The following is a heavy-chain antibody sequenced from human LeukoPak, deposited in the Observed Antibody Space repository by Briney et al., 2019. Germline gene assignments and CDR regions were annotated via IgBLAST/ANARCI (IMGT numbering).Heavy chain of an antibody. Sequence: SETLSLTCTVSGGSISSYYWSWIREPPGKGLEWIGYIYYSGSTNYNPSLKSRVTISVDTSKNQFSLKLSSVTAADTAVYYCARESLWFGVPSPYYLDYWGQGTLVTVSS. CDR1: GGSISSYY. V-gene: IGHV4-59*01. J-gene: IGHJ4*02. D-gene: IGHD3-10*01. CDR2: IYYSGST. CDR3: ARESLWFGVPSPYYLDY.